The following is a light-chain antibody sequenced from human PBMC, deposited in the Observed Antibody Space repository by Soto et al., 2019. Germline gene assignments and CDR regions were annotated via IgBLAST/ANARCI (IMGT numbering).Light chain of an antibody. CDR2: WAS. CDR3: QQYYTTPIT. Sequence: DIVMTQSPDSLAVSLGERATINCKSSQSVLYSSNNKDYLAWYQQKPGQPPNLLIYWASTRESGVPDRVSGSGSGTDFTLTISSLQAEDVAVYYCQQYYTTPITFGQGTRLEIE. CDR1: QSVLYSSNNKDY. J-gene: IGKJ5*01. V-gene: IGKV4-1*01.